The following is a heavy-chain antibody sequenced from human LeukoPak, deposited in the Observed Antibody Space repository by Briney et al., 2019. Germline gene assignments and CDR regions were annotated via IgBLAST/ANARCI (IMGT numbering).Heavy chain of an antibody. V-gene: IGHV3-48*03. D-gene: IGHD1-26*01. Sequence: GGSLRLSCAASGFTFSSYEMNWVRRAPGKGLEWVSYISSSGSTIYYADSVKGRFTISRDNAKNSLYLQMNSLRAEDTAVYYCARSGSPRRNAFDIWGQGTMVTVSS. J-gene: IGHJ3*02. CDR3: ARSGSPRRNAFDI. CDR1: GFTFSSYE. CDR2: ISSSGSTI.